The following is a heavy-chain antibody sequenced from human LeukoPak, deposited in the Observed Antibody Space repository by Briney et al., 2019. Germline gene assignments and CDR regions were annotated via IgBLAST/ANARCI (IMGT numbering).Heavy chain of an antibody. D-gene: IGHD6-6*01. CDR1: GFTFSSYA. CDR2: ISGSGGST. J-gene: IGHJ6*03. V-gene: IGHV3-23*01. CDR3: ATARPPYYYYYYMDV. Sequence: GGSLRLSCAASGFTFSSYAMSWVRQAPGKGLEWVSAISGSGGSTYYADSVKGRFTISRDNSKNTLYLQMNSLRAEDTAVYYCATARPPYYYYYYMDVWGKGTTVTISS.